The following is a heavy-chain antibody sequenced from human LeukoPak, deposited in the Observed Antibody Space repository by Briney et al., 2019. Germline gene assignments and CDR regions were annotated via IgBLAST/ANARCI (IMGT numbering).Heavy chain of an antibody. CDR3: ARAIYSKSDYAEVEAPDTWFDP. J-gene: IGHJ5*02. Sequence: SETLSLTCAVYGGSFSGYYWSWIRQPPGKGLEWIGEINHSGSTNYNPSLKSRVTISVDTSKNQFSLKLSSVTAADTAVYYCARAIYSKSDYAEVEAPDTWFDPWGQGTLVTVSS. CDR2: INHSGST. V-gene: IGHV4-34*01. D-gene: IGHD4-17*01. CDR1: GGSFSGYY.